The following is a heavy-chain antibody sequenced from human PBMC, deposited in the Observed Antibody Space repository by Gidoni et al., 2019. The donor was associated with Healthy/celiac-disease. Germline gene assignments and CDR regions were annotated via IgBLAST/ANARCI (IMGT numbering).Heavy chain of an antibody. Sequence: QLQLHESGPLLVKPSETLSLTCTVSGGSISSSSYYWGWIRQPPGKGLEWIGSIYYSGSTYYNPSLKRRVTISVDTSKNQFSLKLSSVTAADTAVYYCARHYYGSGSYEDYWGQGTLVTVSS. CDR3: ARHYYGSGSYEDY. CDR1: GGSISSSSYY. CDR2: IYYSGST. D-gene: IGHD3-10*01. V-gene: IGHV4-39*01. J-gene: IGHJ4*02.